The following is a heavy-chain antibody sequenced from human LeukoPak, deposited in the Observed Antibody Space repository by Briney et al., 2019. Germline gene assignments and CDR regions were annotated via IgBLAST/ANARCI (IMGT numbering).Heavy chain of an antibody. Sequence: QTGGSLRLSGAASGFTVSSNYMNWVRQAPGKGLEWVSVIYGGGNIYYADSVKGRFTISRDNSKNTLYLQMNSLRAEDTAVYYCARGAGYNYPYYFDYWGQGTLVTVSS. J-gene: IGHJ4*02. D-gene: IGHD5-24*01. V-gene: IGHV3-53*01. CDR1: GFTVSSNY. CDR2: IYGGGNI. CDR3: ARGAGYNYPYYFDY.